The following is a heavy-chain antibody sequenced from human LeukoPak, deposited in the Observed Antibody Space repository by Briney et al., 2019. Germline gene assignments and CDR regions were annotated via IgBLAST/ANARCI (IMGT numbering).Heavy chain of an antibody. CDR1: GFTFNSYG. J-gene: IGHJ4*02. Sequence: GGSLRLSCAASGFTFNSYGMHWVRQAPGKGLEWVAFIQYAGSDKYYADSVKGRFTISRDNSKNTLYLQMNSLRAEDTAVYYCANLHGTSGLDYWGQGISVTVSS. CDR2: IQYAGSDK. V-gene: IGHV3-30*02. CDR3: ANLHGTSGLDY. D-gene: IGHD2-15*01.